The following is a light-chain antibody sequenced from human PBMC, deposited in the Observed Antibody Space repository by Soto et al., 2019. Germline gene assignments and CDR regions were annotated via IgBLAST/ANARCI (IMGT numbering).Light chain of an antibody. CDR2: DAS. CDR3: QPSNTFRT. Sequence: DIQVTQSHYTLSASVGDRVTITCRASQSISGWLAWYQQKPGKAPKLIIYDASSLESGVPSRFSGSGSGTEFTLTISSLQPDDFATYYCQPSNTFRTFAQGTKVDIK. V-gene: IGKV1-5*01. J-gene: IGKJ1*01. CDR1: QSISGW.